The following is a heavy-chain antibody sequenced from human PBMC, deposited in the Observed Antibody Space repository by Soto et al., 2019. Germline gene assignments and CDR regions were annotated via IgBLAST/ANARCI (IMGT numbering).Heavy chain of an antibody. Sequence: SLILSCVASGFPFSSYAMSWVRQTPGKGLEWVSGISGSGGRTYYADSVKGRFTISRDNSNNTLSLQMHILRVEDTAVYFCAKGGYYSMFDIWGQGTVVTVSS. V-gene: IGHV3-23*01. CDR2: ISGSGGRT. CDR3: AKGGYYSMFDI. CDR1: GFPFSSYA. D-gene: IGHD3-16*01. J-gene: IGHJ3*02.